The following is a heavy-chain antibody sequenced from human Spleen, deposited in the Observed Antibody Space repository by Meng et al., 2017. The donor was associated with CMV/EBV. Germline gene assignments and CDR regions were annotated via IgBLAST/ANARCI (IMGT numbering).Heavy chain of an antibody. CDR2: ISSSSTYI. CDR1: GFSFKDYY. V-gene: IGHV3-11*06. CDR3: ARESVQPAASFDS. J-gene: IGHJ4*02. D-gene: IGHD2-2*01. Sequence: GESLKISCAASGFSFKDYYMTWIRQAPGKGLEWVSSISSSSTYIYYADSVKGRFTISRDNAKNSLYLQMNSLRAEDTAVYFCARESVQPAASFDSWGQGTLVTVSS.